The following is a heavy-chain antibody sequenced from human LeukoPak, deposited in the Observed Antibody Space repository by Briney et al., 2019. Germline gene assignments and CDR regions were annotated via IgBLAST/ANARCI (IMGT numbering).Heavy chain of an antibody. CDR2: ISGSGSST. V-gene: IGHV3-23*01. Sequence: GGSLRLSCAASGFTFSSYAMNWVRQAPGKGLEWVSDISGSGSSTSYADSVKGRFTISRDNSKNTLYLQMNSLRAEDTAVYYCANLLRWEPYWGQGTLVTVSS. CDR3: ANLLRWEPY. D-gene: IGHD4-23*01. J-gene: IGHJ4*02. CDR1: GFTFSSYA.